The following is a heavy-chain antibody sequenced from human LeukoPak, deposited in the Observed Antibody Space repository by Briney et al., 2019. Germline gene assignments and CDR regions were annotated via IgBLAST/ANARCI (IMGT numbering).Heavy chain of an antibody. V-gene: IGHV4-61*02. D-gene: IGHD3-22*01. CDR1: GGSISSGSYY. CDR2: IYTSGST. J-gene: IGHJ4*02. CDR3: ARLLPDYYDSSGYY. Sequence: SETLSLTCTVSGGSISSGSYYWSWIRQPAGKGLEWTGRIYTSGSTNYNPSLKSRVTISVDTSKNQFSLKLTSVTAADTAVYYCARLLPDYYDSSGYYWGQGTLVTVSS.